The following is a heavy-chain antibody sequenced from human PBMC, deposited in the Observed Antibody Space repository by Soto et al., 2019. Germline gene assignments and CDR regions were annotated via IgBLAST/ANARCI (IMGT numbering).Heavy chain of an antibody. CDR1: GYTFTSYG. CDR2: ISAYNGNT. D-gene: IGHD2-2*01. J-gene: IGHJ6*02. Sequence: QVQLVQSGAEVKKPGASVKVSCKASGYTFTSYGISWVRQAPGQGLEWMGWISAYNGNTNYAQKLQGRVTMTTDTSTSTAYMELRSLRSDDTAVYYCARDSNGGYCSSTSCYDYYYYSMDVWGQGTTVTVSS. V-gene: IGHV1-18*01. CDR3: ARDSNGGYCSSTSCYDYYYYSMDV.